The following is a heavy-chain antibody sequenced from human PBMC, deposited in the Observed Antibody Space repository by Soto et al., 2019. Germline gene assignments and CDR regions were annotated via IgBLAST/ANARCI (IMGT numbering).Heavy chain of an antibody. CDR3: ATWHLREHAYDI. CDR2: MWYHGRDL. V-gene: IGHV3-33*01. D-gene: IGHD5-12*01. J-gene: IGHJ3*02. CDR1: GFSFSDYV. Sequence: PGGSLRLSCAASGFSFSDYVMHWVRQAPGKGLDWVAVMWYHGRDLFYADSVKGRFTISRDNSKNTLYLQMRDLRPEDTALYFCATWHLREHAYDIWGRGTMVTVS.